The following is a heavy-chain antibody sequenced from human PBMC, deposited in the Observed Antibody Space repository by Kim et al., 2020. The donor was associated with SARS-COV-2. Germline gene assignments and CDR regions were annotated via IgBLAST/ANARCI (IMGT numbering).Heavy chain of an antibody. J-gene: IGHJ4*02. D-gene: IGHD6-19*01. CDR3: VKDVYRWAFDY. CDR2: IGNSDETT. V-gene: IGHV3-23*01. Sequence: GGSLRLSCAASGFTFTRNAMAWVRQAPGKGLQWVSAIGNSDETTYADSVKGRFTISRDTSKNTLYLQMNGLRAEDTAIYYCVKDVYRWAFDYWGRGTLVTVSS. CDR1: GFTFTRNA.